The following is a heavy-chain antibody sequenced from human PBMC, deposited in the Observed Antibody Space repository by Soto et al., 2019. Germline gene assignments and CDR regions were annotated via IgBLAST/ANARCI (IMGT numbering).Heavy chain of an antibody. Sequence: QVQLVQSGAEVKKPGASVKVSCKASGYTFTSYGISWVRQAPGQGLEWMGWISAYNGNTHYAKKRQGRVTMTTDTSPSPAYMERRSPRSDDTAVYYCARDLRMRSGWTAEYFQHWGQGTLVTVSS. CDR1: GYTFTSYG. CDR3: ARDLRMRSGWTAEYFQH. CDR2: ISAYNGNT. V-gene: IGHV1-18*01. J-gene: IGHJ1*01. D-gene: IGHD6-25*01.